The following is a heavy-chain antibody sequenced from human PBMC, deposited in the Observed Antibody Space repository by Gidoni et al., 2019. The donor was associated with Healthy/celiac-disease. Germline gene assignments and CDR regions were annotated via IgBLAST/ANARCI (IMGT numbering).Heavy chain of an antibody. D-gene: IGHD1-7*01. CDR3: ARMPSGGITDDAFDI. CDR2: IDWDDDK. CDR1: GFSLRTSGMR. J-gene: IGHJ3*02. V-gene: IGHV2-70*04. Sequence: QVTLKESGPALVKPTQTLTMTCTFSGFSLRTSGMRVSWIRQPPGKALEWLARIDWDDDKFYSTSLKTRLTISKDTSKNQVVLTMTNMDPVDTATYYCARMPSGGITDDAFDIWGQGTMVTVSS.